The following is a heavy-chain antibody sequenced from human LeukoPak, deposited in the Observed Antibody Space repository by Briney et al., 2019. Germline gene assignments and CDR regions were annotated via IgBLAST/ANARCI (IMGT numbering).Heavy chain of an antibody. CDR2: IRYDGSNK. CDR3: AKTVTPSVSGGFDP. D-gene: IGHD3-10*01. CDR1: GSTFSSYG. V-gene: IGHV3-30*02. Sequence: GGSLRLSCAASGSTFSSYGMHWVRQAPGKGLEWVAFIRYDGSNKYYADSVKGRFTISRDNSKNTLYLQMNSLRAEDTAMYYCAKTVTPSVSGGFDPWGQGTLVTVSS. J-gene: IGHJ5*02.